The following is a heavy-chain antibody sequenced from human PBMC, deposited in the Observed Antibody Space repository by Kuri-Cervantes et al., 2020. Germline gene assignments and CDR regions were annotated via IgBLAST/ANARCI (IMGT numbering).Heavy chain of an antibody. CDR3: AKDRKITMVTYYFDY. CDR2: IWYDGSNK. Sequence: GESLKISCAASGFTFNNYGMHWVRQAPGKGLEWVAIIWYDGSNKYYSDSVKGRFTIARDNSKNRLYLQMNSLRTEDTAVYYCAKDRKITMVTYYFDYWGQGTLVTVSS. CDR1: GFTFNNYG. V-gene: IGHV3-30*02. J-gene: IGHJ4*01. D-gene: IGHD3-10*01.